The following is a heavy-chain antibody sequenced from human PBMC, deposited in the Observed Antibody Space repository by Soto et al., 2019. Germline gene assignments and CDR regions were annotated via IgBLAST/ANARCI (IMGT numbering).Heavy chain of an antibody. J-gene: IGHJ4*02. CDR1: GFTFSDYY. Sequence: GGSLRLSCAASGFTFSDYYMSWIRQAPGKGLEWVSYISSSGSTIYYGDSVKGRFTISRDNAKNLLYLQMNSLRAEDTAIYYCARDMQLWRLDHWGQGTQVTVSS. D-gene: IGHD5-18*01. V-gene: IGHV3-11*04. CDR2: ISSSGSTI. CDR3: ARDMQLWRLDH.